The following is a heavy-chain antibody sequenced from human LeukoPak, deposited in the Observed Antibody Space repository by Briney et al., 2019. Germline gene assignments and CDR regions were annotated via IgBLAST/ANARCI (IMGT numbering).Heavy chain of an antibody. Sequence: SETLSLTCTVSGGSISSSNYYWGWIRQPPGKGLEWIGSIYYSGSTDYNPSLKSRVTISVDTSKNQFSLKLSSVTAADTAVYYCARVLGYCSGGNCYSRNWFDPWGQGTLVTVSS. D-gene: IGHD2-15*01. V-gene: IGHV4-39*07. CDR1: GGSISSSNYY. CDR2: IYYSGST. J-gene: IGHJ5*02. CDR3: ARVLGYCSGGNCYSRNWFDP.